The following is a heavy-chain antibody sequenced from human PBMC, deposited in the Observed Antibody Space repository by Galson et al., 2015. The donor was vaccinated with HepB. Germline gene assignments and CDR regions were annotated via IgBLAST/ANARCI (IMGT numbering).Heavy chain of an antibody. V-gene: IGHV3-23*01. Sequence: SLRLSCAASGFSFTRYAMTWVRQAPGKGLEWVSSITSSGGNRYYTDSVKGRFTVSRDNSKNTLYLQMNSLRAEDTAIYYCARLAYYYYAMDVWGQGTTVTVSS. J-gene: IGHJ6*02. CDR1: GFSFTRYA. D-gene: IGHD3-3*02. CDR3: ARLAYYYYAMDV. CDR2: ITSSGGNR.